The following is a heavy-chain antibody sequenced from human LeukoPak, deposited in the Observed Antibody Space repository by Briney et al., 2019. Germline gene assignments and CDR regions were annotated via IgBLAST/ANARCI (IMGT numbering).Heavy chain of an antibody. CDR1: GGSISSYY. CDR2: IYYSGST. D-gene: IGHD3-9*01. V-gene: IGHV4-59*01. J-gene: IGHJ4*02. CDR3: ARGTYDILTGSYSSFDY. Sequence: SETLSLTCTVSGGSISSYYWSWIRQPPGKGLEWIGYIYYSGSTNYNPSLKSRVTISVDTSKNQFSLKLSSVTAADTAVYYCARGTYDILTGSYSSFDYWGQGTLVTVSS.